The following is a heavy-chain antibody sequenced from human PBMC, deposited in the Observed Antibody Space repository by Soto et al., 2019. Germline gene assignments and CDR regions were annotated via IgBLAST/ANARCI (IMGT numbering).Heavy chain of an antibody. D-gene: IGHD2-2*01. CDR2: ISLYSDGT. Sequence: QVQLVQSGGEVKRPGASVKVSCKTSGYTFSNYGITWVRQAPGQPLEWLGWISLYSDGTNYAQKFQGRVSMTTDTSTTTAYIELRSLRSDDTAVYYCASVVPGAEAWFGPWGQGTLVTVSS. J-gene: IGHJ5*02. CDR1: GYTFSNYG. V-gene: IGHV1-18*01. CDR3: ASVVPGAEAWFGP.